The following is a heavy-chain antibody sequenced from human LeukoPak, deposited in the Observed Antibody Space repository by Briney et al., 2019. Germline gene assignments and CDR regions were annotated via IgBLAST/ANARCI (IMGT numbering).Heavy chain of an antibody. V-gene: IGHV3-20*04. CDR2: INWNGGST. D-gene: IGHD3-3*01. J-gene: IGHJ3*02. CDR3: ARDRSGNLPGHAFDI. CDR1: GFTFDDYG. Sequence: RSGGSLRLSCAASGFTFDDYGMSWVRQAPGKGLEWVSGINWNGGSTGYAGSVKGRFTISRDNAKNSLYLQMNSLRAEDTALYYCARDRSGNLPGHAFDIWGQGTMVTVSS.